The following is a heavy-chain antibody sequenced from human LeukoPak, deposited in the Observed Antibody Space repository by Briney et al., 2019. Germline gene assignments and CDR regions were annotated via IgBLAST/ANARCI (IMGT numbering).Heavy chain of an antibody. CDR2: ISWNSFTI. CDR3: AKDIGRVDTASTYMDV. Sequence: GGSLRLSCAASGFTFDDYAMHWVRQAPGKGLEWVSGISWNSFTIGYADSVKGRFTISRDNAKNSLYLQMNSLRVEDTALYYCAKDIGRVDTASTYMDVWGKGTTVTVSS. J-gene: IGHJ6*03. V-gene: IGHV3-9*01. D-gene: IGHD5-18*01. CDR1: GFTFDDYA.